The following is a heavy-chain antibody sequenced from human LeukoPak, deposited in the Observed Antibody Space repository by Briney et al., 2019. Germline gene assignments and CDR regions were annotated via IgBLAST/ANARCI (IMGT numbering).Heavy chain of an antibody. CDR3: AGSAYGSGSYYLTYYYYYMDV. CDR1: GYTFTSYA. D-gene: IGHD3-10*01. Sequence: ASVKVSCKASGYTFTSYAMNWVRQAPGQGLEWMGWINTNTGNPTYAQGFTGRFVFSLDTSVSTAYLQISSLKAEDTAVYYCAGSAYGSGSYYLTYYYYYMDVWGKGTTVTVSS. V-gene: IGHV7-4-1*02. CDR2: INTNTGNP. J-gene: IGHJ6*03.